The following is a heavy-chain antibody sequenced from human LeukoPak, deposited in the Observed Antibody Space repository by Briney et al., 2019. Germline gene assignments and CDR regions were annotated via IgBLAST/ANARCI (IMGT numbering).Heavy chain of an antibody. CDR3: ARGLHFSLDSSSDYYPY. V-gene: IGHV3-48*03. CDR2: LSRSGINI. Sequence: GGFLRLSCAASGFTFSSYEMNWVRQAPGKGRGWGSYLSRSGINIYYADSVKGRFTISRDNAKNSLYLQMNSLRAEDTAVYYCARGLHFSLDSSSDYYPYWGQGTLVTVSS. D-gene: IGHD3-22*01. J-gene: IGHJ4*02. CDR1: GFTFSSYE.